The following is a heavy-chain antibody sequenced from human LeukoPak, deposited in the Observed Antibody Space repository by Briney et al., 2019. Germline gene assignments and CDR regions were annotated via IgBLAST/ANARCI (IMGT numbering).Heavy chain of an antibody. V-gene: IGHV4-59*08. CDR3: ARHGYCSGGSCYWDY. J-gene: IGHJ4*02. D-gene: IGHD2-15*01. CDR1: GGSISPYY. CDR2: IYYSGST. Sequence: SETLSLTCTVSGGSISPYYWSWIRQPPGKGLEWIAYIYYSGSTNYNPSLKSRVTVSVDTSKNLFSLKLSSVTAADTAVYYCARHGYCSGGSCYWDYWGQGTLVTVSS.